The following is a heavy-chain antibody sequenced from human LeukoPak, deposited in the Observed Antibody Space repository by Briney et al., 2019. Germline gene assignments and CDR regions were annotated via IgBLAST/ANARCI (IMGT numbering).Heavy chain of an antibody. V-gene: IGHV3-66*01. J-gene: IGHJ4*02. CDR2: IYSGGST. CDR1: GFTFNNPE. Sequence: GGSLRLSCEASGFTFNNPEMNWVRQAPGKGLEWVSVIYSGGSTYYADSVKGRFTISRDNSKNTLYLQMNSLRAEDTAVYYCATPDYWGQGTLVTVSS. CDR3: ATPDY.